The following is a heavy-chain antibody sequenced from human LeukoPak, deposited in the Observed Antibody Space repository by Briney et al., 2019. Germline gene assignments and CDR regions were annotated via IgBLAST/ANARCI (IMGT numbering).Heavy chain of an antibody. J-gene: IGHJ4*02. D-gene: IGHD1-26*01. CDR2: IIPIFGTA. CDR3: ARDAPGATGIDY. Sequence: SVKVSCKASGGTFSSYAISWVRPAPGQGLEWMGGIIPIFGTANYAQKFQGRVTITADESTSTAYMELSSLRSEDTAVYYCARDAPGATGIDYWGQGTLVTVSS. CDR1: GGTFSSYA. V-gene: IGHV1-69*13.